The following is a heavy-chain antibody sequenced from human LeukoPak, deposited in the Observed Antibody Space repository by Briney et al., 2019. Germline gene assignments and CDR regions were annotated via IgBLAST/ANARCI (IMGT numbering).Heavy chain of an antibody. Sequence: SETLSLTCAVYGGSFSGYYWSWIRQPPGKGLEWIGEINHSGSTNYNPSLKNRVTISVDTSKNQFSLKLSSVTAADTAVYYCASIITGTFYGMDVWGQGTTVTVSS. CDR2: INHSGST. CDR3: ASIITGTFYGMDV. J-gene: IGHJ6*02. CDR1: GGSFSGYY. D-gene: IGHD1-20*01. V-gene: IGHV4-34*01.